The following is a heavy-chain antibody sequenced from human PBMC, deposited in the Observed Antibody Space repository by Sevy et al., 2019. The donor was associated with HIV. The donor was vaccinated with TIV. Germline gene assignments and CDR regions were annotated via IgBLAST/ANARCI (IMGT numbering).Heavy chain of an antibody. Sequence: SETLSLTCVVSGYFISSSYWWDWFRRPPGKGLEWIGAIHYSGNTQYTPSLKSRVTVSADTSKNQFSLRLTSMTAADTAVYYCASHDWGRQDYWGQGTLVTVSS. CDR2: IHYSGNT. CDR3: ASHDWGRQDY. D-gene: IGHD7-27*01. CDR1: GYFISSSYW. J-gene: IGHJ4*02. V-gene: IGHV4-38-2*01.